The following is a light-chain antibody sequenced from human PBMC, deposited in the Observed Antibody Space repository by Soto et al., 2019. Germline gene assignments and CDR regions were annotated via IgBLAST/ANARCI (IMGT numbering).Light chain of an antibody. Sequence: DIVMTQSPDSLAVSLGERATINCKSSQSVLYSSNNKNYLAWYQQKPGQPPKLLIYWASTRESGVPDRFSGSGSGTDFTLTTSSPQAEDVAVYYCQQYYSTPLTFGGGTKVDIK. CDR3: QQYYSTPLT. V-gene: IGKV4-1*01. J-gene: IGKJ4*01. CDR2: WAS. CDR1: QSVLYSSNNKNY.